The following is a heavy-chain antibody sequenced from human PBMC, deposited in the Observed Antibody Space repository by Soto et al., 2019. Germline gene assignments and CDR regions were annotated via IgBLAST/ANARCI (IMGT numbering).Heavy chain of an antibody. J-gene: IGHJ6*02. CDR1: GGSISSYY. CDR2: IYYSGST. CDR3: ARSSSLGATFYYYYGMDV. Sequence: QVQLQESGPGLVKPSETLSLTCTVSGGSISSYYWSWIRQPPGKGLEWIGYIYYSGSTNYNPSLKSRVTISVDTSKNQFSLKLSSVTAADTAVYYCARSSSLGATFYYYYGMDVWGQGTTVTVSS. V-gene: IGHV4-59*01. D-gene: IGHD6-6*01.